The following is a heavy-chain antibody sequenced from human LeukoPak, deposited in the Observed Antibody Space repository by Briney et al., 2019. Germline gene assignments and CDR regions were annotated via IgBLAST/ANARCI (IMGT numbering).Heavy chain of an antibody. CDR3: ARTLNYCSSTSCTWDPVGY. Sequence: SVKVSCKASGGTFSSYAISWVRQAPGQGLEWTGGIIPIFGTANYAQKFQGRVTITADESTSTAYMELSSLRSEDTAVYYCARTLNYCSSTSCTWDPVGYWGQGTLVTVSS. CDR1: GGTFSSYA. CDR2: IIPIFGTA. D-gene: IGHD2-2*01. J-gene: IGHJ4*02. V-gene: IGHV1-69*13.